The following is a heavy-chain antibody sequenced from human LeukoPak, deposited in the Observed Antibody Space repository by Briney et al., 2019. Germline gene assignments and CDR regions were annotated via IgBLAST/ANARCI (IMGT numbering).Heavy chain of an antibody. Sequence: SETLSLTCTVSGGSISSYYWSWIRQPPGKGLEWIGYIYYSGSTNYNPSLKSRVTISVDTSKNQFSLKLSSVTAADTAVYYCARGGGGSGSYYIDYYYYYMDVWGKGTTVTVSS. CDR1: GGSISSYY. V-gene: IGHV4-59*01. J-gene: IGHJ6*03. CDR3: ARGGGGSGSYYIDYYYYYMDV. CDR2: IYYSGST. D-gene: IGHD3-10*01.